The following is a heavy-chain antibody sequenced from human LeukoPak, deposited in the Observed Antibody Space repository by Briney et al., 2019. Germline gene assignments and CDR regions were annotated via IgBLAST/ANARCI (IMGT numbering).Heavy chain of an antibody. V-gene: IGHV1-69*13. Sequence: ASVKVSCKASGGTFSSYAISWVRQAPGQGLEWMGGIIPIFGTANYAQKFQGRVTITADESTSTAYMELSSLRSEDTAVYYCARDHDGDYASDYWGQGTLVTVSS. J-gene: IGHJ4*02. D-gene: IGHD4-17*01. CDR1: GGTFSSYA. CDR2: IIPIFGTA. CDR3: ARDHDGDYASDY.